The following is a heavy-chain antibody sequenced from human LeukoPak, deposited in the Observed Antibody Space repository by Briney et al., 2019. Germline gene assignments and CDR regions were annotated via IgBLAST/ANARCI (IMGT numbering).Heavy chain of an antibody. J-gene: IGHJ4*02. Sequence: GGSLRLSCAASGFTFSSHWMSWVRQAPGKGLEWVANIKQDGSEKYYVDSVRGRFTISRDNAKNSLYLQMNSLRAEDTAVYYCARTLLYGDYGYYFDYWGQGALVTVSS. CDR3: ARTLLYGDYGYYFDY. D-gene: IGHD4-17*01. V-gene: IGHV3-7*01. CDR1: GFTFSSHW. CDR2: IKQDGSEK.